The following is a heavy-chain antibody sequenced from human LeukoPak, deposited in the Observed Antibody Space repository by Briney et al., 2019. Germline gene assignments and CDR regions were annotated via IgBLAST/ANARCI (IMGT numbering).Heavy chain of an antibody. J-gene: IGHJ4*02. CDR2: NYYSGST. Sequence: SETLSLTCTVSGASFSSSTYYWVWIRQPPGKGLEWIGSNYYSGSTYYNPSLKSRVTMSVDTSKNQFSLKLSSVTAANTAVYYCARHAGGISATGTRPFDYWGQGTLVTVSS. CDR3: ARHAGGISATGTRPFDY. V-gene: IGHV4-39*01. CDR1: GASFSSSTYY. D-gene: IGHD6-13*01.